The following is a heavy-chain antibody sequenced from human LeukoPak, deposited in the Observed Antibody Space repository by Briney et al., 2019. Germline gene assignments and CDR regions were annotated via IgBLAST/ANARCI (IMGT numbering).Heavy chain of an antibody. Sequence: SETLSLTCGVSGGSMSSSSYYWGWIRQPPGKGLEWIGSIYYSGSTYYNPSLKSRVTISVDSSKNQCSLKLSSVTAADTAVYYCARHDTVTHRFDYWGQGTLVTVSS. D-gene: IGHD4-17*01. CDR2: IYYSGST. CDR1: GGSMSSSSYY. V-gene: IGHV4-39*01. J-gene: IGHJ4*02. CDR3: ARHDTVTHRFDY.